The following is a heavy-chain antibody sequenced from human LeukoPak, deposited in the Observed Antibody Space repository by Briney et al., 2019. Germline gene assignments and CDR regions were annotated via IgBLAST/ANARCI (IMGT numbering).Heavy chain of an antibody. Sequence: GGSLRLSCAASGFTVSSNYMSWVRQAPGKGLEWVSVIYSGGSTYYADSVKGRFTISRDNSKNTLYLQMNSLRAEDTAVYYCAKSRLSYDSSGYWNYWGQGTLVTVSS. CDR3: AKSRLSYDSSGYWNY. J-gene: IGHJ4*02. D-gene: IGHD3-22*01. CDR2: IYSGGST. V-gene: IGHV3-66*01. CDR1: GFTVSSNY.